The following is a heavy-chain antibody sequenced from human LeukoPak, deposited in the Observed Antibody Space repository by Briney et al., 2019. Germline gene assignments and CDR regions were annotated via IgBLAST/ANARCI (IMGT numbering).Heavy chain of an antibody. CDR3: ARGRDIVVVPRPPSNWFDP. CDR1: GGSFSGYY. CDR2: INHSGST. D-gene: IGHD2-2*01. Sequence: PSETLSLTCAVYGGSFSGYYWSWIRQPPGKGLEWIGEINHSGSTNYNPSLKSRVTISVDTSKDQFSLKLSSVTAADTAVYYCARGRDIVVVPRPPSNWFDPWGQETLVTVSS. J-gene: IGHJ5*02. V-gene: IGHV4-34*01.